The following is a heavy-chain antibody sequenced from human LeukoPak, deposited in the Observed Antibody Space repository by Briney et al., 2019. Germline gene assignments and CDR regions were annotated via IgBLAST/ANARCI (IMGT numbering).Heavy chain of an antibody. Sequence: GGSLRLSCAASGFTFSSYAMSWVRQAPGKGLEWVSAISGSGGSTYYADSVKGRFTISRDNSKNTLYLQMNSLRAEDTAVYYCAKDLNYYDSSGYFRYWGQGTLVTVSS. CDR2: ISGSGGST. CDR3: AKDLNYYDSSGYFRY. CDR1: GFTFSSYA. D-gene: IGHD3-22*01. J-gene: IGHJ4*02. V-gene: IGHV3-23*01.